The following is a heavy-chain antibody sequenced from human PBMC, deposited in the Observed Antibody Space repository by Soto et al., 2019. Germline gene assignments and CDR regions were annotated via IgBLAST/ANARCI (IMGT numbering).Heavy chain of an antibody. J-gene: IGHJ3*02. CDR3: AKETGYRAFDI. CDR1: GFTFSSSA. Sequence: GGSLRLSCAASGFTFSSSAMSWVRQAQGEGLGWVSAISGRVGSTYYADSVKGRFTISRDNSKNTLYLQMNSLRAEDTAVYYCAKETGYRAFDIWGQGTMVTVSS. CDR2: ISGRVGST. V-gene: IGHV3-23*01. D-gene: IGHD6-13*01.